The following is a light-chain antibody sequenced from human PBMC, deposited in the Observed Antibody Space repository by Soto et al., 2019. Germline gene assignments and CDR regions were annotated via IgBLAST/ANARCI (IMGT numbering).Light chain of an antibody. V-gene: IGKV1-12*01. CDR3: LQGDSFPLT. J-gene: IGKJ4*01. CDR2: SAS. CDR1: QDISSC. Sequence: DIQMTQSPSSVSASVGDRVTISCRASQDISSCLAWFQHRPGEAPSLLIYSASTLHTGVSSRFSGSGSGTEFALTINSLQPEDFATYYGLQGDSFPLTFGGGTKVEIK.